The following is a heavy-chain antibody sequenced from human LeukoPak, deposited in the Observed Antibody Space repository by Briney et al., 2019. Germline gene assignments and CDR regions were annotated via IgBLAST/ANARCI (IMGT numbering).Heavy chain of an antibody. V-gene: IGHV1-2*02. CDR1: GYTFTGYY. CDR3: ARDGGTYYYGSGSYTTLDY. CDR2: INPNSGGT. J-gene: IGHJ4*02. Sequence: ASVKVSCKASGYTFTGYYMHWVRQAPGQGLEWMGWINPNSGGTNYAQKFQGRVTMTRDTSISTAYMELSRLRSDDTAVYYCARDGGTYYYGSGSYTTLDYWGQGTLVTVSS. D-gene: IGHD3-10*01.